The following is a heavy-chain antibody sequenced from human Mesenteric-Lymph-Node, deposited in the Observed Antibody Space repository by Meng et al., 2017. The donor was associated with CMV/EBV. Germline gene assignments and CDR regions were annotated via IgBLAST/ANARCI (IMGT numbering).Heavy chain of an antibody. D-gene: IGHD5-18*01. CDR1: GFTFRNYW. Sequence: GESLKISCAASGFTFRNYWMTWVRQAPGKGLEWVANIKQDGTEKYYVDSVKGRFTISRDNDRNSLFLQMNSLRAEDTAVYYCAKGLSNTVFDMDTVYDYWGQGTRVTVSS. CDR2: IKQDGTEK. J-gene: IGHJ4*02. V-gene: IGHV3-7*03. CDR3: AKGLSNTVFDMDTVYDY.